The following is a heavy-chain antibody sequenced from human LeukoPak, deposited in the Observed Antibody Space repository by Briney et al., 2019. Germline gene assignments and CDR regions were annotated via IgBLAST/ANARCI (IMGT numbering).Heavy chain of an antibody. Sequence: PGGSLRLSCAASGFTFSSYAMSWVRQAPGKGLEWVSTISSSGRNTYYADSVKGRSTISRDSSRNTLYLQMNSLRAEDTAVYYCAKDLTGIRLWLVVDHWGQGTLVTVSS. J-gene: IGHJ4*02. CDR3: AKDLTGIRLWLVVDH. CDR2: ISSSGRNT. D-gene: IGHD5-18*01. V-gene: IGHV3-23*01. CDR1: GFTFSSYA.